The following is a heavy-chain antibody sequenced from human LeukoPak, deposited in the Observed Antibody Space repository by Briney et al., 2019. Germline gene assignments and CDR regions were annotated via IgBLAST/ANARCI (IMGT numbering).Heavy chain of an antibody. CDR3: ARDRADLYSGSYSDYFDY. D-gene: IGHD1-26*01. J-gene: IGHJ4*02. CDR2: ISSSSSYI. CDR1: GFTFSSYS. V-gene: IGHV3-21*01. Sequence: PGGSLRLSCAASGFTFSSYSMNWVRQAPGKGLEWVSSISSSSSYIYYAGSVKGRFTISRDNAKNSLYLQMNSLRAEDTAVYYCARDRADLYSGSYSDYFDYWGQGTLVTVSS.